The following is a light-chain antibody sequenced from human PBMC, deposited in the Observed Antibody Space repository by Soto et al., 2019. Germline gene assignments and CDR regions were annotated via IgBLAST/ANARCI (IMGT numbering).Light chain of an antibody. V-gene: IGKV1-39*01. CDR3: QQSYISPRT. Sequence: DIQMTQSPSSLSSSVGDRVTITCRASQNINNYLSWYQQKPGKAPTFLIYVASGVQSGGPSRFSGSGYGTDFTLTISSLQPEDFATYYTQQSYISPRTFGQGTKVEI. CDR1: QNINNY. J-gene: IGKJ1*01. CDR2: VAS.